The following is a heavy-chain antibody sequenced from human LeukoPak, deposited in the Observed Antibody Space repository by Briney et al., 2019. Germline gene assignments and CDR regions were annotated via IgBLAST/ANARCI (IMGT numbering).Heavy chain of an antibody. V-gene: IGHV3-21*01. D-gene: IGHD3-16*02. Sequence: GGSLRLSCAASGFTFSSYSMNWVRQAPGKGLEWVSSISSSSSYIYYADSVKGRFTISRDNAKKSLYLQMNSLRAEDTAVYYCARDPTGFHYRPYLKHWGQGTLVTVSS. CDR3: ARDPTGFHYRPYLKH. CDR1: GFTFSSYS. CDR2: ISSSSSYI. J-gene: IGHJ4*02.